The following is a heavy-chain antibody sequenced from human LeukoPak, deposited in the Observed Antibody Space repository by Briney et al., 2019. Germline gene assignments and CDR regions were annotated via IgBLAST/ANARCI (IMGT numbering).Heavy chain of an antibody. CDR2: INHSGST. CDR1: GGSFSGYY. Sequence: PSETLSLTCAVYGGSFSGYYWSWIRQPPGKGLEWIGEINHSGSTNYNPSLKSRVTISVDTSKNQFSLKLSSVTAADTAVYYCARLPSSVVVPAAIRYYYGMDVRGKGTTVTVSS. J-gene: IGHJ6*04. V-gene: IGHV4-34*01. CDR3: ARLPSSVVVPAAIRYYYGMDV. D-gene: IGHD2-2*01.